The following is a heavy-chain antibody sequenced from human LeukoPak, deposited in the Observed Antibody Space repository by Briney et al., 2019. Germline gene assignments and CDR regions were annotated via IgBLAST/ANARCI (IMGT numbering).Heavy chain of an antibody. J-gene: IGHJ6*04. CDR3: ARGRYGMDV. CDR1: GASFSGYY. V-gene: IGHV4-34*01. Sequence: SETLSLTCAVYGASFSGYYWSWIRQPPGKGLEWIGEINHSGSTNYNPSLKSRVTISVDTSKNQFSLKLSSVTAADTAVYYCARGRYGMDVWGKGTTVTVSS. CDR2: INHSGST.